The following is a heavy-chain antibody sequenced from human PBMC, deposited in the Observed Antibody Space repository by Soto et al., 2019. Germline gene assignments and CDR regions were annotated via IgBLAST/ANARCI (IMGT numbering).Heavy chain of an antibody. CDR2: INHSGST. V-gene: IGHV4-34*01. D-gene: IGHD2-8*02. CDR1: GGSFSGYY. Sequence: QVQLQQWGAGLLKPSETLSLTCAVYGGSFSGYYWTWIRQPPGTGLEWIGEINHSGSTNYNPSLKSRVPLAVDTSKNQFSLKLTSVTAAAPAVYYCARDKITGLFDYWGQGTLVTVSS. CDR3: ARDKITGLFDY. J-gene: IGHJ4*02.